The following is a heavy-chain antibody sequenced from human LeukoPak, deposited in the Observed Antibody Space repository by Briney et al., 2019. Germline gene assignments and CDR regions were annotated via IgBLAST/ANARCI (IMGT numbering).Heavy chain of an antibody. CDR3: ARGSWRGYYDSSGPGLDY. CDR1: GGSISSYY. J-gene: IGHJ4*02. CDR2: IYYSGST. V-gene: IGHV4-59*01. D-gene: IGHD3-22*01. Sequence: SETLSLTCTVSGGSISSYYWSWIRQPPGKGLEWIGYIYYSGSTNYNPSLKSRVTISVDTSKNQFSLKLSSVTAADTAVYYCARGSWRGYYDSSGPGLDYWGQGTLVTVSS.